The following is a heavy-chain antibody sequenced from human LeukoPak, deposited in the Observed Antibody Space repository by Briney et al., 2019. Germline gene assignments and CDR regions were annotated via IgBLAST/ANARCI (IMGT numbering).Heavy chain of an antibody. V-gene: IGHV3-23*01. D-gene: IGHD3-10*01. Sequence: PGGSLRLSCAASGFTFSSYAMSWVRQAPGKGLEWVSAISGSGGSTYYADSVKGRFTISRDNAKNSLYLQMNSLRAEDTAVYYCARAVITMVRGVIIGWFDPWGQGTLVTVSS. CDR2: ISGSGGST. J-gene: IGHJ5*02. CDR1: GFTFSSYA. CDR3: ARAVITMVRGVIIGWFDP.